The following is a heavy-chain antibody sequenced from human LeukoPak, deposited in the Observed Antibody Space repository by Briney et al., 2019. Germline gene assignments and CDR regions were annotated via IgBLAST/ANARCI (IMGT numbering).Heavy chain of an antibody. V-gene: IGHV5-51*01. D-gene: IGHD2-2*01. J-gene: IGHJ2*01. CDR3: ARRPPPRLGYCSGTSCQGLNWYFDL. CDR1: GYSFTSYW. Sequence: GESLKISCKGSGYSFTSYWIGWVRQMPGKGLEWMGIIYPGDSDTRYSPSFQGQVTISADKSISTAYLQWSSLKASDTAMYYCARRPPPRLGYCSGTSCQGLNWYFDLWGRGTLVTVSS. CDR2: IYPGDSDT.